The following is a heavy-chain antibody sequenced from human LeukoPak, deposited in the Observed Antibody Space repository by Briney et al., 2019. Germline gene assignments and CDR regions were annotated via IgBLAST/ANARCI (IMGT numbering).Heavy chain of an antibody. V-gene: IGHV4-31*03. CDR3: ARGRSPPEYYYDSSGYSMGAYFDY. CDR1: GGSISSGGYY. J-gene: IGHJ4*02. Sequence: SETLSLTCTVSGGSISSGGYYWGWIRQHPGKGLEWIGYIYYSGSTYYNPSLKSRVTISVDTSKNQFSLKLSSVTAADTAVYYCARGRSPPEYYYDSSGYSMGAYFDYWGQGTLVTVSS. D-gene: IGHD3-22*01. CDR2: IYYSGST.